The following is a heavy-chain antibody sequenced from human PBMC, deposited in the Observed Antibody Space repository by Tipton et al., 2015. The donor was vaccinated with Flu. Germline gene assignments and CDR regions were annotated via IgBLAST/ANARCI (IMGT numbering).Heavy chain of an antibody. CDR2: INHSGSA. D-gene: IGHD2-15*01. J-gene: IGHJ4*02. Sequence: TLSLTCTVHGESFSDYFWSWVRQSPGKGLEWIGEINHSGSAKYSPSLKSRVTISLDTSKSQLSLHLSAVTAADTAVYYCARAQRATRIGEASPLGYWGQGSPVTVSS. V-gene: IGHV4-34*01. CDR1: GESFSDYF. CDR3: ARAQRATRIGEASPLGY.